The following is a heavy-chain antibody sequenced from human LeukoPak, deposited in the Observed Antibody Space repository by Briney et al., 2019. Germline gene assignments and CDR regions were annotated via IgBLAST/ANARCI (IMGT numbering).Heavy chain of an antibody. J-gene: IGHJ4*02. D-gene: IGHD1/OR15-1a*01. CDR1: GFTFSSYS. CDR2: ISSSSSYI. Sequence: GWSLRLSCAASGFTFSSYSMNWVRQAPGKGLEWVSSISSSSSYIYYTDSVKGRFTISRDNAKNSLYLQMNSLRAEDTAVYYCARDGEEQAYYFDYWGQGTLVTVSS. CDR3: ARDGEEQAYYFDY. V-gene: IGHV3-21*01.